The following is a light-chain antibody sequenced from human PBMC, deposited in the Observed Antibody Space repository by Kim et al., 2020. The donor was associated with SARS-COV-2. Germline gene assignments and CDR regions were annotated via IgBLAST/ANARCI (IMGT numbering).Light chain of an antibody. CDR3: QQLNSYPLA. Sequence: IQLTQSPSSLSASVGDRVTITCRASQGISSYLAWYQQKPGKAPKLLIYAASTLQSGVPSRFSRSGSGTDFTLTISSLQPEDFATYYCQQLNSYPLAFGQGTKVDIK. V-gene: IGKV1-9*01. CDR1: QGISSY. J-gene: IGKJ1*01. CDR2: AAS.